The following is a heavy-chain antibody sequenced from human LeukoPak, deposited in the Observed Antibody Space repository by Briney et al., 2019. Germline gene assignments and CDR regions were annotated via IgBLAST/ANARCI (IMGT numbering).Heavy chain of an antibody. CDR2: MRYDGSNK. J-gene: IGHJ4*02. CDR1: GFTFSSYG. D-gene: IGHD1-14*01. Sequence: GGSLRLSCAASGFTFSSYGMHWVRQAPGKGLEWVAFMRYDGSNKYYADSVKGRFTISRDNSKNTLYLQMNSLRAEDTAVYYCAITLHETIDYWGQGTLVTVSS. V-gene: IGHV3-30*02. CDR3: AITLHETIDY.